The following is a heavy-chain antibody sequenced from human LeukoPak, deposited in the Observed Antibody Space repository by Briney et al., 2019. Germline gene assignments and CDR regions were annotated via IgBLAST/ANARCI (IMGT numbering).Heavy chain of an antibody. CDR1: GYTFTNYY. J-gene: IGHJ5*02. D-gene: IGHD3-3*01. Sequence: ASVKVSCKASGYTFTNYYVVWVRQAPGQGLEWMGIINPSSGTTNYAQKFQGRVTMTRDMSTSTVYMELSSLRSEDTAVYYCARGPHKRTYDRDNWFDPWGQGTLVTVSS. V-gene: IGHV1-46*01. CDR3: ARGPHKRTYDRDNWFDP. CDR2: INPSSGTT.